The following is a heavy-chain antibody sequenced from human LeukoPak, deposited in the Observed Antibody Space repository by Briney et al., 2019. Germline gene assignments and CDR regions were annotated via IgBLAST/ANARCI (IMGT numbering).Heavy chain of an antibody. Sequence: SETLSLTCTASGGSISSYYWSWIRQPPGKGLEWIGYIYYSGSTNYNPSLKSRVTISVDTSKNQFSLKLSSVTAADTAVYYCARGMYSSSWQYFDYWGQGILVTVSS. V-gene: IGHV4-59*01. CDR2: IYYSGST. D-gene: IGHD6-13*01. J-gene: IGHJ4*02. CDR3: ARGMYSSSWQYFDY. CDR1: GGSISSYY.